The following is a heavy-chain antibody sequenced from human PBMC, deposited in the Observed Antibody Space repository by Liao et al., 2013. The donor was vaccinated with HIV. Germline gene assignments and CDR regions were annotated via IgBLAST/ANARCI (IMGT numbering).Heavy chain of an antibody. D-gene: IGHD3-3*01. CDR3: VVSYYDFWSGYNY. V-gene: IGHV4-61*02. J-gene: IGHJ4*02. CDR2: IYSSGST. Sequence: QVQLQESGPGLVKPSQTLSLTCTVSGGSLSSGGYYWSWIRQPAGKGLEWIGRIYSSGSTYYNPSLKSRVTISGHMSKKQFSLKLSSVTAADSAMYYCVVSYYDFWSGYNYWGQGTLVTVSS. CDR1: GGSLSSGGYY.